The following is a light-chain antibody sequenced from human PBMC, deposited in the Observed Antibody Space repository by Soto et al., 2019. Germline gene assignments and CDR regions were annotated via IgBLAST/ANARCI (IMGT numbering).Light chain of an antibody. CDR1: QSVGRN. V-gene: IGKV3-15*01. J-gene: IGKJ3*01. CDR2: AAS. CDR3: QEYSKWPPFT. Sequence: EIVVTQSPGILSVSPGDRATLSCRASQSVGRNLAWYQQKPGQDPTLLTYAASTRAAGLPARFSGSGSGTDFTLTISSLQSEAVAVYYCQEYSKWPPFTFGPGTRVDIK.